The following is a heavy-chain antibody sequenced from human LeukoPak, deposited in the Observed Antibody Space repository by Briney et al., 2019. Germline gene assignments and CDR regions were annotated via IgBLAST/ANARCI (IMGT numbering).Heavy chain of an antibody. CDR1: GYTLTELS. CDR3: ATIYALWFGEGDAFDI. J-gene: IGHJ3*02. D-gene: IGHD3-10*01. CDR2: FDPEDGET. V-gene: IGHV1-24*01. Sequence: ASVKVSCKVSGYTLTELSMHWVRQAPGKGLEWMGDFDPEDGETIYAQKFQGRVTMTEDTSTDTAYMELSSLRSEDTAVYYCATIYALWFGEGDAFDIWGLGTMVTVSS.